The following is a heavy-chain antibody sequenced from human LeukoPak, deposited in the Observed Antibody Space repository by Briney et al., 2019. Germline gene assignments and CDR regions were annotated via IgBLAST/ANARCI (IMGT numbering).Heavy chain of an antibody. J-gene: IGHJ3*02. CDR3: ARAGLGITMVRGVHDAFDI. Sequence: GESLKISCKGSGYSFTSYWIGWVRQMPGKGLEWMGIIYPGDSDTRCSPSFQGQVTISADKSISTAYLQWSSLKASDTAMYYCARAGLGITMVRGVHDAFDIWGQGTMVTVSS. CDR1: GYSFTSYW. V-gene: IGHV5-51*01. CDR2: IYPGDSDT. D-gene: IGHD3-10*01.